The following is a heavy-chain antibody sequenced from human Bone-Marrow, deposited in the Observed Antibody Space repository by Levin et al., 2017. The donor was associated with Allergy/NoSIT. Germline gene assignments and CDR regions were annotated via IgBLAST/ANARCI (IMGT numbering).Heavy chain of an antibody. CDR3: ARDQGGFDY. CDR2: MYHSGST. J-gene: IGHJ4*01. CDR1: GDSISSGHY. V-gene: IGHV4-38-2*02. Sequence: SETLSLTCTVSGDSISSGHYWGWIRQPPGKGLEWIASMYHSGSTYYNPSLKSRVTISVDTSKNQISLKLRSVTAADTAIYYCARDQGGFDYWGQGTLVTV.